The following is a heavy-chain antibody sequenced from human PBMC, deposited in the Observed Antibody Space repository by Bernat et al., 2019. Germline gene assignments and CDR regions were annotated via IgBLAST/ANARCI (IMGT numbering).Heavy chain of an antibody. CDR3: ARVLSGEGLLYKRDDY. V-gene: IGHV3-15*01. J-gene: IGHJ4*02. D-gene: IGHD3-3*01. CDR2: IKSKTDGGTT. CDR1: GFTFSNAW. Sequence: EVQLVESGGGLVKPGGSLRLSCAASGFTFSNAWMSWVRQAPGKGLEWVGRIKSKTDGGTTDYAAPVKGRFTISRDDSKNTLYLQMNSLRAEDTAVYYCARVLSGEGLLYKRDDYWGQGTLVTVSS.